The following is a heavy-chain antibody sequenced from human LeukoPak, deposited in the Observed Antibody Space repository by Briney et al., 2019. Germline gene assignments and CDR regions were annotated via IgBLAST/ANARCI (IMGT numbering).Heavy chain of an antibody. J-gene: IGHJ4*02. Sequence: GGSLRLSCAASGFTFSSYAMTWVRQAPGKGLEWVLGISGSGGSTHYADSVKGRFIISRDNPKNTLYLQMNSLRAEDTALYYCAKVQKDLWTGYYSYFDYWGQGTLVTVSS. CDR1: GFTFSSYA. CDR2: ISGSGGST. V-gene: IGHV3-23*01. CDR3: AKVQKDLWTGYYSYFDY. D-gene: IGHD3/OR15-3a*01.